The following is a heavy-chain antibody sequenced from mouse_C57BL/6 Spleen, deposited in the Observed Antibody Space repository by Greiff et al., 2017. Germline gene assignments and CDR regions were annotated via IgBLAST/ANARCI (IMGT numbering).Heavy chain of an antibody. V-gene: IGHV5-6*01. CDR3: ARQDYDSFFDY. CDR2: ISSGGSYT. CDR1: GFTFSSYG. J-gene: IGHJ2*01. D-gene: IGHD2-4*01. Sequence: EVKVVESGGDLVKPGGSLKLSCAASGFTFSSYGMSWVRQTPDKRLEWVATISSGGSYTYYPDSVKGRFTISRDNAKNTLYLQMSSLKSEDTAMXYSARQDYDSFFDYWGQGTTLTVSS.